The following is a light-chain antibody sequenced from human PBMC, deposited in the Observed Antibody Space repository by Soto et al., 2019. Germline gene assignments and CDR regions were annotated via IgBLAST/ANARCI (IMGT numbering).Light chain of an antibody. CDR1: QGISNF. J-gene: IGKJ4*01. Sequence: DIEMTQSPSSLSASVGDRVTITCRASQGISNFLAWYQHKPGKVPKLLIYAASTLQSGVPSRFSGSGSGTDFTLTISSLKPEDVATYYCQKYRSAPSLTFGGGTKVEIK. CDR3: QKYRSAPSLT. CDR2: AAS. V-gene: IGKV1-27*01.